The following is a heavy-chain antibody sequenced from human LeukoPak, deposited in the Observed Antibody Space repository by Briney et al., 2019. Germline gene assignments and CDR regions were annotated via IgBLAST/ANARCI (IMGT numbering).Heavy chain of an antibody. CDR2: VNPYSGGT. D-gene: IGHD6-19*01. CDR3: ARVHSVSSGWYRPDAFDS. J-gene: IGHJ3*02. CDR1: GYTFTGYY. V-gene: IGHV1-2*04. Sequence: ASVTVSCTASGYTFTGYYMHWVRQAPGQGLEWMGWVNPYSGGTNYAQKFQGWVTMTRDTSISTAYMELSRLRSDDTVVYYCARVHSVSSGWYRPDAFDSWGQGTMVTVSS.